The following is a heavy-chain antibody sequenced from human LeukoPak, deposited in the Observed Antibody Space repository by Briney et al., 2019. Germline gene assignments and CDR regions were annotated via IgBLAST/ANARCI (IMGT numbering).Heavy chain of an antibody. CDR3: ARRAGGYSHPYDY. CDR1: GFTVSGNY. CDR2: IYSGGTT. D-gene: IGHD4-23*01. J-gene: IGHJ4*02. Sequence: GGSLRLSCAVSGFTVSGNYMSWVRQAPGKGLEWVSLIYSGGTTYYADSVEGRFTTSRDNSKNTLYLQMNSLRAEDTAVYYCARRAGGYSHPYDYWGQGILVTVSS. V-gene: IGHV3-53*01.